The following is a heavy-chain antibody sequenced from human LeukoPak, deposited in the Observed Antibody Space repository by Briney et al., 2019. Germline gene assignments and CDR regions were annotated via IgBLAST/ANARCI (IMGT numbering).Heavy chain of an antibody. Sequence: SVKVSCKASGGTFSSYAISWVRQAPRQGLEWMGGIIPIFGTANYAQKFQGRVTITTDESTSTAYMELSSLRSEDTAVYYCARDHNVMATIHGAFDIWGQGTMVTVSS. J-gene: IGHJ3*02. CDR2: IIPIFGTA. V-gene: IGHV1-69*05. D-gene: IGHD5-24*01. CDR1: GGTFSSYA. CDR3: ARDHNVMATIHGAFDI.